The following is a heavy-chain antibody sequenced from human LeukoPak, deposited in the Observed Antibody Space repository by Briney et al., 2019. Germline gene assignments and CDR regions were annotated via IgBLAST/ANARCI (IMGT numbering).Heavy chain of an antibody. CDR1: GYSFTSYW. CDR2: IYPGDSDT. D-gene: IGHD2-2*01. Sequence: GESLKISCKGSGYSFTSYWIGWVRQMPGKGLEWMGIIYPGDSDTRYSPSFQGQVTISADKSIGTAYLQWSSLKASDTAMYYCARYLGYCSSTSCSRSPPYYMDVWGKGTTVTVSS. J-gene: IGHJ6*03. V-gene: IGHV5-51*01. CDR3: ARYLGYCSSTSCSRSPPYYMDV.